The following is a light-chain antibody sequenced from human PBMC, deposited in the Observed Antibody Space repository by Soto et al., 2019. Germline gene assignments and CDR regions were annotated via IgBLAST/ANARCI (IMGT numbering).Light chain of an antibody. J-gene: IGKJ5*01. V-gene: IGKV1-39*01. CDR1: ETVRGY. CDR2: AAS. Sequence: DIQMTQSPSSLSASAGDRVPITCRASETVRGYLNWYRQKPGKAPELLLYAASTLQSGVPSRFSGAGSGTEFTLTISALQPEDVGIYYCQQCHATPLTFGQGTRLEIK. CDR3: QQCHATPLT.